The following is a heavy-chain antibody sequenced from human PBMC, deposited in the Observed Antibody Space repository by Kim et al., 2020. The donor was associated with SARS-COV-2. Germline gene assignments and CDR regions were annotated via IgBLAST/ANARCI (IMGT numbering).Heavy chain of an antibody. CDR3: ANGAGGNGV. J-gene: IGHJ4*02. V-gene: IGHV3-9*01. D-gene: IGHD2-8*01. CDR2: GNI. Sequence: GNIGEEASAKGRFTISRDNAKNALYLQMNRLRAEDTALYYCANGAGGNGVWGQGTLVTVSS.